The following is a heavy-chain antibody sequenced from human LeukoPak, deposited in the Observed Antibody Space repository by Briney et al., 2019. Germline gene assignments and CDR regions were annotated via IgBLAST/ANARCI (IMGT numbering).Heavy chain of an antibody. Sequence: SETLSLTCGVSGTSFTSYYWSWICQTPGKGLEWIGEVNHSGYTNMNPSLKSRVTISVDTSKNQFSLMMTSVTVADTAVYFCARMTTGHDYWGQGTLVTASS. D-gene: IGHD4-17*01. CDR3: ARMTTGHDY. CDR2: VNHSGYT. J-gene: IGHJ4*02. CDR1: GTSFTSYY. V-gene: IGHV4-34*01.